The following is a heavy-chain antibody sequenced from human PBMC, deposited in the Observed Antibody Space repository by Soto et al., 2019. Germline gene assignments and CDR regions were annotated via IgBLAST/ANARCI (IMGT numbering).Heavy chain of an antibody. CDR3: ANTVSSVWFARTYSGMDV. CDR1: GFTFSSYA. Sequence: GGSLRLSCAASGFTFSSYAMSWVRQAPGKGLEWVSIISGGGDITYYADSVKGRFTISRDNSKNTLYLQMNSLRAEDTAVYHCANTVSSVWFARTYSGMDVWGQGTTVTVSS. D-gene: IGHD4-17*01. V-gene: IGHV3-23*01. J-gene: IGHJ6*01. CDR2: ISGGGDIT.